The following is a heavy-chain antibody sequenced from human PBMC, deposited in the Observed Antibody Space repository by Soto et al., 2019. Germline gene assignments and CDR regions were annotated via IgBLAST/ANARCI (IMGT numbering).Heavy chain of an antibody. Sequence: QVQLVESGGGVVQPGESLRLACAASGFTFRSYAMHWVRQTPRKGLEWVAIMWYDGSNQYYADPVKGRFTISRDNSNSTLYLEMNSLRVEDTAVYYCARDRNYGGNSPHFDYWGQGVLVTVSS. CDR1: GFTFRSYA. CDR2: MWYDGSNQ. D-gene: IGHD4-17*01. J-gene: IGHJ4*02. CDR3: ARDRNYGGNSPHFDY. V-gene: IGHV3-33*04.